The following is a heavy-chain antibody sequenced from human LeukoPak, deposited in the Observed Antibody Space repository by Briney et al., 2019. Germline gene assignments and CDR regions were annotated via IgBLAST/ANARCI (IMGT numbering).Heavy chain of an antibody. V-gene: IGHV3-11*04. CDR2: ISSSGSTI. CDR1: GFTFSDYY. D-gene: IGHD3-3*01. Sequence: GGSLRLSCAASGFTFSDYYMSWIRQAPGKGLEWVSYISSSGSTIYYADSVKGRFTISRDDAKNSLYLQMNSLRAEDTAVYYCATYVLRFLEWLSWGQGTLVTVSS. J-gene: IGHJ5*02. CDR3: ATYVLRFLEWLS.